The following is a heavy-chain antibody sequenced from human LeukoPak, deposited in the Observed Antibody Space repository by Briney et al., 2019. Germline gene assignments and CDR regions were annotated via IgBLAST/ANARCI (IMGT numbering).Heavy chain of an antibody. V-gene: IGHV1-46*01. CDR3: AIDEPYCSGGSCYSGNYFDY. CDR2: INPSGGST. Sequence: ASVKVSCKASGYTFTSYYIHWVRQAPGQGLEWMGIINPSGGSTSNAQKFRGRVTMTRDTSTSTVYMELSSLRSEDTAVYYCAIDEPYCSGGSCYSGNYFDYWGQGTLVTVSS. CDR1: GYTFTSYY. D-gene: IGHD2-15*01. J-gene: IGHJ4*02.